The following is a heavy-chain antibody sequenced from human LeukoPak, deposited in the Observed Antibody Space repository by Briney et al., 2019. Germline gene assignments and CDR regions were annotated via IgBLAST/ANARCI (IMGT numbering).Heavy chain of an antibody. CDR1: GGSFSGYY. CDR3: ARGPEGMVRGVIYYFDY. V-gene: IGHV4-34*01. Sequence: SETLSLTCAVYGGSFSGYYWSWIRQPRGKGLEWIGEINYSGSTNYNPSLKGRDTISVDTSKNQFSLKRSSVTAADTALYYYARGPEGMVRGVIYYFDYWGQGTLVTVSS. CDR2: INYSGST. J-gene: IGHJ4*02. D-gene: IGHD3-10*01.